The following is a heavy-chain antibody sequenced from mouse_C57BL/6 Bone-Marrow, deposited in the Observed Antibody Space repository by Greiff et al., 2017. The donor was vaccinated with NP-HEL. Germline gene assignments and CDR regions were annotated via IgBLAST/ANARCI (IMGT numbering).Heavy chain of an antibody. D-gene: IGHD1-1*01. Sequence: VQLHQSGPELVKPGASVKMSCKASGYTFTDYNMHWVKQSHGKSLEWIGYINPNNGGTSYNQKFKGKATLTVNKSSSTAYMELRSLTSEDSAVYYCASYYYGSSYDYWGQGTTLTVSS. V-gene: IGHV1-22*01. CDR1: GYTFTDYN. CDR2: INPNNGGT. CDR3: ASYYYGSSYDY. J-gene: IGHJ2*01.